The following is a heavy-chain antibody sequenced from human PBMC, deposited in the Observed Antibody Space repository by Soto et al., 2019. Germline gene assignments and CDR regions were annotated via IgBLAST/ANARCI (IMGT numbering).Heavy chain of an antibody. J-gene: IGHJ4*02. CDR1: GFTFTRYS. CDR2: ISSTTNYI. Sequence: WGALILSCAASGFTFTRYSRNWVRQAPVKGLEWVSSISSTTNYIYYGDSMKGRFTISRDNAKNSLYLEMNSLRAEDTAVYYCARESEDLTSNFDYWGQGTLVTVSS. V-gene: IGHV3-21*06. CDR3: ARESEDLTSNFDY.